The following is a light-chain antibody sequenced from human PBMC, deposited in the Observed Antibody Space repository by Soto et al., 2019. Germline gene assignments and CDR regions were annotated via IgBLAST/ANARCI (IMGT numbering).Light chain of an antibody. CDR1: SSDVGAYNY. Sequence: QSVLTQPASVSGSPGQSITISCTGTSSDVGAYNYVSWYQHHPGKAPKLMIYDVTNRPSGVSNRFSGSKSGNTASLNISGLQAEDEADYYCSSYTTTSTYVFGTGTKVTVL. CDR3: SSYTTTSTYV. CDR2: DVT. V-gene: IGLV2-14*03. J-gene: IGLJ1*01.